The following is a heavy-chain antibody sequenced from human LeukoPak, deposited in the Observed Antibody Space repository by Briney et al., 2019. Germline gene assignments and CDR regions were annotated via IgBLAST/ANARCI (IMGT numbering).Heavy chain of an antibody. CDR1: GYTFTSYT. J-gene: IGHJ4*02. V-gene: IGHV1-3*01. D-gene: IGHD3-10*01. CDR3: ARERSVVTVRGVIDYFDY. Sequence: ASVKVSCKASGYTFTSYTMHWVRQAPGQRLEWMGWINAGNGNTKYSQKLQGRVTITRDTSASTAYMELSILRSDDTTCYYCARERSVVTVRGVIDYFDYWGQGTLVTVSS. CDR2: INAGNGNT.